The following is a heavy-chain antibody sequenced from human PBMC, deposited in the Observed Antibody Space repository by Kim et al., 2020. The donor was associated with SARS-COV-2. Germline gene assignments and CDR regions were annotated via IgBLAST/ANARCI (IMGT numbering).Heavy chain of an antibody. CDR2: ISWNSGSI. V-gene: IGHV3-9*01. CDR1: GFTFDDYA. CDR3: AKDRMTTVTSHWFDP. D-gene: IGHD4-4*01. J-gene: IGHJ5*02. Sequence: GGSLRLSCAASGFTFDDYAMHWVRQAPGKGLEWVSGISWNSGSIGYADSVKGRFTISRDNAKNSLYLQMNSLRAEDTALYYCAKDRMTTVTSHWFDPWGQGTLVTVSS.